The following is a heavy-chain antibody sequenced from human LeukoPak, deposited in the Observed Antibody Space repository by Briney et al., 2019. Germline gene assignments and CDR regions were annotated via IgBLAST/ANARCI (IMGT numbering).Heavy chain of an antibody. CDR3: ARGRALGVASPFYC. D-gene: IGHD3-10*01. Sequence: RGSLRDSCAASAFSSTDYHTCSIRQAPGKGLEWVSYISSSSSYTNYADSVKGRFTITRENAKNLLDLQMNSLRADDTAVYYCARGRALGVASPFYCSGQGTLVTVSS. V-gene: IGHV3-11*05. CDR2: ISSSSSYT. J-gene: IGHJ4*02. CDR1: AFSSTDYH.